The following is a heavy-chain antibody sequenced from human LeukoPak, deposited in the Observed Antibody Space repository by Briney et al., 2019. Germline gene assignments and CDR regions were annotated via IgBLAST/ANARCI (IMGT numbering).Heavy chain of an antibody. CDR2: INHSGST. CDR3: ARRGSGGAGNYYYYMDV. V-gene: IGHV4-34*01. J-gene: IGHJ6*03. CDR1: GGYFSGYY. D-gene: IGHD1-14*01. Sequence: SETLSLTCAVYGGYFSGYYRSWIRQPPGKGLEWIGEINHSGSTNYNPSLKSRVTISVDTSKNQFSLKLSSVTAADTAVYYCARRGSGGAGNYYYYMDVWGKGTTVTVSS.